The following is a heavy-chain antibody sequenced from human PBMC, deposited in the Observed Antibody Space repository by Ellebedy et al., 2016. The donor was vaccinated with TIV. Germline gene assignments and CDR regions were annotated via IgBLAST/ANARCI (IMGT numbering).Heavy chain of an antibody. CDR2: LNTNSGNP. J-gene: IGHJ3*02. Sequence: AASVKVSCKASGYTFASYGVNSVRQPPGQGLEWMGWLNTNSGNPTYAQAFTGRIVFSLDTSVSTAYLQISSLRAEDSAVYYCARTGIWGNAFDIWGQGTMVTVSS. CDR3: ARTGIWGNAFDI. CDR1: GYTFASYG. V-gene: IGHV7-4-1*02. D-gene: IGHD7-27*01.